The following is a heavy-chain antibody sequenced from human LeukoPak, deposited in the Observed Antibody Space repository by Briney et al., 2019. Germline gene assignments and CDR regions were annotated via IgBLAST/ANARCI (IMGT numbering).Heavy chain of an antibody. CDR1: GYTFTGCY. V-gene: IGHV1-2*02. D-gene: IGHD1-26*01. CDR2: INPNSGGT. Sequence: ASVKVSCKASGYTFTGCYMHWVRQAPGQGLEWMGWINPNSGGTNYAQKFQGRVTMTRDTSISTAYMELSRLRSDDTAVYYCARDFDGVGATPGDYWGQGTLVTVSS. J-gene: IGHJ4*02. CDR3: ARDFDGVGATPGDY.